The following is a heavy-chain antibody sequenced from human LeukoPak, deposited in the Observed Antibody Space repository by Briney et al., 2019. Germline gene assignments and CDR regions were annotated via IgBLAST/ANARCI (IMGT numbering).Heavy chain of an antibody. CDR2: INHSGST. V-gene: IGHV4-34*01. CDR3: ARGRVRSGGIRGSIYGMDV. CDR1: GGSFSGYY. Sequence: PSETLSLTCVVYGGSFSGYYWSWLRQPPGKGLEWIGEINHSGSTNYNPSLKSRVTISVDTSKNQFSLKLSSVTAADTAVYYCARGRVRSGGIRGSIYGMDVWGQGTTVTVSS. J-gene: IGHJ6*02. D-gene: IGHD2-15*01.